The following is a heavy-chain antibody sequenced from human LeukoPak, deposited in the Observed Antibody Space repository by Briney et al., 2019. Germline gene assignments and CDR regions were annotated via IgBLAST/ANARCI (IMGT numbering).Heavy chain of an antibody. V-gene: IGHV1-2*02. CDR3: ARSRTGSGFLFDY. CDR1: GYTFTGYY. Sequence: ASVKVSCKASGYTFTGYYMHWVRQAPGQGLEWMGWINPNSGGTNYAQKFEGRVTMTRDTSISTAYMELSRLRSDDTAVYYCARSRTGSGFLFDYWGQGTLVTVSS. D-gene: IGHD3-10*01. J-gene: IGHJ4*02. CDR2: INPNSGGT.